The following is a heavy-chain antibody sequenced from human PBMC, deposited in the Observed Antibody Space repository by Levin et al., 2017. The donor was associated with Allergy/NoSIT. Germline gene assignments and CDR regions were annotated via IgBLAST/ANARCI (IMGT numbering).Heavy chain of an antibody. CDR3: ARDPGPWSRFDY. CDR2: ISSGSTI. V-gene: IGHV3-48*02. J-gene: IGHJ4*02. Sequence: RGESLKISCAASGFTFSSYSMNWVRQAPGKGLEWVSYISSGSTIYYADSVKCRFTISRDNAKNSLYLQMSSLRDEDTAVYYCARDPGPWSRFDYWGQGTLVTVSS. CDR1: GFTFSSYS. D-gene: IGHD2-8*01.